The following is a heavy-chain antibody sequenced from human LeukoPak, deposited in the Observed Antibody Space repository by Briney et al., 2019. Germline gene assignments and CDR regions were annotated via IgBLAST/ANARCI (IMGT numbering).Heavy chain of an antibody. J-gene: IGHJ4*02. D-gene: IGHD3-10*01. Sequence: SETLSLTCTVSGGSISSSSYYWGWIRQPPGKGLEWIGSIYYSGSAYYNPALNSRVTISVDTSKNQFSLKLGSVTAADTAVYYCAANYYGSGSYYNADYWGQGTLVTVSS. CDR2: IYYSGSA. CDR1: GGSISSSSYY. CDR3: AANYYGSGSYYNADY. V-gene: IGHV4-39*01.